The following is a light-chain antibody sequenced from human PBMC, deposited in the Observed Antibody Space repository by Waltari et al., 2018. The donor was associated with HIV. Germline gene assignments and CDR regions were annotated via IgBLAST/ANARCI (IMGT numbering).Light chain of an antibody. CDR3: SSYTTTNTVV. Sequence: QSALTPPASVSGSPGQSITISCSGPSSDISTYNFVSWYHKHPDKAPKLLIYDVDTRPSGVPRRFSGSKSGDTASLTISAIQADDEADYFCSSYTTTNTVVFGGGTKVSVL. J-gene: IGLJ2*01. CDR1: SSDISTYNF. V-gene: IGLV2-14*03. CDR2: DVD.